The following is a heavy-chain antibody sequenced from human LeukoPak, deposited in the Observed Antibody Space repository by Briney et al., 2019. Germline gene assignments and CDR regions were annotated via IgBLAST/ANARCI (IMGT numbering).Heavy chain of an antibody. Sequence: PGGSLRLSCVASGFTFNTHGMHWVRQTPGKGLEWVAFIPNNGRNEQFADFVKGRFTISRDYSSNTVYLQMNSLRTEDTAVYYCAKDRRHFTVTTAAYFDYWGQGTLVTVSS. V-gene: IGHV3-30*02. CDR2: IPNNGRNE. CDR1: GFTFNTHG. J-gene: IGHJ4*02. CDR3: AKDRRHFTVTTAAYFDY. D-gene: IGHD4-17*01.